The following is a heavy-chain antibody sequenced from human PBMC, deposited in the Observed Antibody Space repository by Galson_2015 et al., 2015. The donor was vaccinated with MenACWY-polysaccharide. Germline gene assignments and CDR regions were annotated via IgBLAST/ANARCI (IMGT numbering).Heavy chain of an antibody. V-gene: IGHV1-3*01. CDR2: INAGNGNT. D-gene: IGHD3-22*01. CDR3: AIYYSSSYYYYYAFDI. Sequence: SVKVSCKASGYTFTSYAMHWVRQAPGQRLEWMGWINAGNGNTKYSQKFQGRVTITRDTSASTAYMELSSLRSEDTAVYYCAIYYSSSYYYYYAFDIWGQGTMVTVSS. J-gene: IGHJ3*02. CDR1: GYTFTSYA.